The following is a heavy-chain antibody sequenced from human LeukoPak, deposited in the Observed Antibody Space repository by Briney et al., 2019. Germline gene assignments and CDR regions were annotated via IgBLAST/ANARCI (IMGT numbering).Heavy chain of an antibody. J-gene: IGHJ6*03. Sequence: SVTLSLTCAVYGGSFSGYYWSWIRQPPGKGLEWIGEINHSGSTNYNPSLKSRVTISVDTSKNQFSLKLSSVTAADTAVYYCARGPESYYYMDVWGKGTTVTVSS. CDR3: ARGPESYYYMDV. CDR2: INHSGST. V-gene: IGHV4-34*01. CDR1: GGSFSGYY.